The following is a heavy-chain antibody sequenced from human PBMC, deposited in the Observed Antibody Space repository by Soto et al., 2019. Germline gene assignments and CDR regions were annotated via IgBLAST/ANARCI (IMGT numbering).Heavy chain of an antibody. Sequence: QVQLVESGGGVVQPGRSLRLSCAASGFTISSYAMHWVRQAPGKGLEWVAVISYDGSNKYYADSVKGRFTISRDNSKNTLYLQMNSLRAEDTAVYYCASATPGGNGMDVWGQGTTVTVSS. V-gene: IGHV3-30-3*01. CDR2: ISYDGSNK. CDR3: ASATPGGNGMDV. J-gene: IGHJ6*02. D-gene: IGHD3-16*01. CDR1: GFTISSYA.